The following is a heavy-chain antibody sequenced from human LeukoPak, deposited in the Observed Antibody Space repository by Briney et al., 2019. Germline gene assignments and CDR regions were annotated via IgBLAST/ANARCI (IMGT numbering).Heavy chain of an antibody. CDR3: ARVVDSSGWYPRMVY. CDR1: GYTFTSYY. CDR2: INTNTGNP. V-gene: IGHV7-4-1*02. D-gene: IGHD6-19*01. Sequence: ASVKVSCKASGYTFTSYYMHWVRQAPGQGLEWMGWINTNTGNPTYAQGFTGRFVFSLDTSVSTAYLQISSLKAEDTAVYYCARVVDSSGWYPRMVYWGQGTLVTVSS. J-gene: IGHJ4*02.